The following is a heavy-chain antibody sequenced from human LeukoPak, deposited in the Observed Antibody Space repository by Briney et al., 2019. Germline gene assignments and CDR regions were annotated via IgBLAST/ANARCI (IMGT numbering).Heavy chain of an antibody. CDR3: ATETIGRHYDY. Sequence: GGSLRLSYAASGFTFSSCGFNWVRQAPGKGLEWVSSIGPTGTDRYYADSVRSRFTISRDNAKNSMYLQMDSLRDEDTAVYYCATETIGRHYDYWGQGTLLTVSP. CDR1: GFTFSSCG. CDR2: IGPTGTDR. V-gene: IGHV3-21*01. D-gene: IGHD1-14*01. J-gene: IGHJ4*02.